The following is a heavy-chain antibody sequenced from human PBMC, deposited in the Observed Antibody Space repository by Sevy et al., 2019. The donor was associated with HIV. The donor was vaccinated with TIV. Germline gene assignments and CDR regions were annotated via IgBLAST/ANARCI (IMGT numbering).Heavy chain of an antibody. J-gene: IGHJ3*02. CDR1: GFTFSDYY. CDR2: ISSSGNTI. V-gene: IGHV3-11*01. D-gene: IGHD3-22*01. CDR3: ARGGGTYYYDSSGYYSRAFDI. Sequence: GGSLRLSCAASGFTFSDYYMSWIRQAPGKGLEWVSYISSSGNTIYYADSVKARFTISRDNAKNSLYLQMNSLRAEETAVYYCARGGGTYYYDSSGYYSRAFDIWGQGTMVTVSS.